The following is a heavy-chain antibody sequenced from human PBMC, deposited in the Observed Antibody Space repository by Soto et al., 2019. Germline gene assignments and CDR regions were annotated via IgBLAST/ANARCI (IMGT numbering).Heavy chain of an antibody. CDR2: IYYSGST. CDR1: GGSISSSSYY. D-gene: IGHD6-13*01. CDR3: ASFVWAAGNYGMDG. V-gene: IGHV4-39*01. J-gene: IGHJ6*02. Sequence: QLQLQESGPGLVKPSETLSLTCTVSGGSISSSSYYWGWIRQPPGKGLEWIGSIYYSGSTYYNPSLKSCVTRCVATSKNQFSLTLGSVTAADTAVYYCASFVWAAGNYGMDGWGQGTTGTVAS.